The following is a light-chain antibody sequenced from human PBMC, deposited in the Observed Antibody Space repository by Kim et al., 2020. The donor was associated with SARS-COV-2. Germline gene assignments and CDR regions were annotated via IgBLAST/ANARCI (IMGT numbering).Light chain of an antibody. CDR1: QSVSSSY. CDR3: QQYGSSPYT. CDR2: DAS. V-gene: IGKV3-20*01. Sequence: EIVLTQSPGTLSLSPGERATLSCRASQSVSSSYVAWYQQKPGRAPRLLIYDASGRATGIPDRFSGSGSGTDSTLTISRLEPEDFAVYYCQQYGSSPYTFGQGTKLEI. J-gene: IGKJ2*01.